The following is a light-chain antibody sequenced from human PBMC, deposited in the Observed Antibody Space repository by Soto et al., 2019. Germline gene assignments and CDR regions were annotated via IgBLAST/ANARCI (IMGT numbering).Light chain of an antibody. CDR2: KAS. Sequence: IQMTQSPSTLSGSVVDRFTLTCRASQTISSWLAWYQQKPGKAPKLLIYKASTLKSGVPSRFSGSGSGTEFTLTISNLQPDDFATYYCQNYNSYSEAVGQGTKVDIK. CDR3: QNYNSYSEA. J-gene: IGKJ1*01. V-gene: IGKV1-5*03. CDR1: QTISSW.